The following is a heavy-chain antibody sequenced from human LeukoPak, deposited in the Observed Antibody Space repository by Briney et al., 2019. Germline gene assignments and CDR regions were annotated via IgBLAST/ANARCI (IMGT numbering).Heavy chain of an antibody. CDR3: ARERLAFWGCYYPRAAFDI. J-gene: IGHJ3*02. V-gene: IGHV1-2*02. CDR1: GYTFTGYY. Sequence: ASVKVSCKASGYTFTGYYIHWVRQAPGQGLEWMGWANPNSGGTNYTQKSQGRVIMTRDTSITTDSMELSMLRSDDTAVYFCARERLAFWGCYYPRAAFDIWGQGTMVTVSS. CDR2: ANPNSGGT. D-gene: IGHD3-16*01.